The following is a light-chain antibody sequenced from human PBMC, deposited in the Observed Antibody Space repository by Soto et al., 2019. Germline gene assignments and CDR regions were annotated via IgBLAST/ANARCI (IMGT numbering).Light chain of an antibody. CDR2: DAS. CDR3: QQRSNWLWT. V-gene: IGKV3-11*01. J-gene: IGKJ1*01. CDR1: QSVSSY. Sequence: EIVLTQSPATLSLSPGERATLSCRASQSVSSYLAWYQQKPGQAPRLLIYDASNRATGIPARFSGSGSGTDFTLTISSLEPEDFAVYYCQQRSNWLWTFXXGT.